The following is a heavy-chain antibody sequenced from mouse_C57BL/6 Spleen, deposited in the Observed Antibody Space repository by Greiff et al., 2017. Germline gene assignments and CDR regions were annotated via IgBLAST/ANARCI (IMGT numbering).Heavy chain of an antibody. Sequence: VQLQQPGAELVKPGASVKLSCKASGYTFTSYWMHWVKQRPGQGLEWIGMIHPNSGSTNYNEKFKSKATLTVDKSSSTAYMQLSSLTSEDSAVYYCAREEVRAYFGVWGTGTTVTVSS. J-gene: IGHJ1*03. CDR1: GYTFTSYW. V-gene: IGHV1-64*01. CDR3: AREEVRAYFGV. CDR2: IHPNSGST. D-gene: IGHD2-1*01.